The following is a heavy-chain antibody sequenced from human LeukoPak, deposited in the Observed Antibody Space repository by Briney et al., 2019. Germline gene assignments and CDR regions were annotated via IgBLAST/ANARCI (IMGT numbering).Heavy chain of an antibody. CDR2: ISGSGGST. CDR1: GFTFSSYA. Sequence: GGSLRLSCAASGFTFSSYAMSWVRQAPGKGLEWVSAISGSGGSTYYADSVKGRFIISRDNSKNTLYLQMNSLRAEDTAVYYCAKEYYYDSSGYTTFDYWGQGTLVTVSS. D-gene: IGHD3-22*01. CDR3: AKEYYYDSSGYTTFDY. V-gene: IGHV3-23*01. J-gene: IGHJ4*02.